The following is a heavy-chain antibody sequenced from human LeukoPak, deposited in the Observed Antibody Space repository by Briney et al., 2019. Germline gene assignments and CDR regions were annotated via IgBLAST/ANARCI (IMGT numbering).Heavy chain of an antibody. CDR3: ARIFYYYGMDV. J-gene: IGHJ6*02. D-gene: IGHD2-15*01. CDR2: ISSGASTI. Sequence: PGGSLRLPCAASGFTFSTYEMNWVRQAPGKGLEWVSYISSGASTIYYADSVKGRFTISRDNAKKSVYLQMSSLRAEDTAVYYCARIFYYYGMDVWGQGTTVTVSS. V-gene: IGHV3-48*03. CDR1: GFTFSTYE.